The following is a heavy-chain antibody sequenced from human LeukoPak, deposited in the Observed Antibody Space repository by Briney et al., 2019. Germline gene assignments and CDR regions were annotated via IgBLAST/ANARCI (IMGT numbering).Heavy chain of an antibody. CDR1: GFAVGSNY. Sequence: GGSLRLSWVASGFAVGSNYMSWVRQAPGKGLEWVSLIYSGGAIRYADSVKGRFTISRDSSKNTLFLQMNDLTVEDTARYYCARRPGNWGQGILVTVSS. D-gene: IGHD1-14*01. V-gene: IGHV3-53*01. CDR3: ARRPGN. CDR2: IYSGGAI. J-gene: IGHJ4*02.